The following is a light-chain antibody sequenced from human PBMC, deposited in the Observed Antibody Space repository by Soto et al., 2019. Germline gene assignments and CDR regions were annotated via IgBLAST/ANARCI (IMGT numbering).Light chain of an antibody. CDR2: DVS. J-gene: IGLJ1*01. Sequence: QSVLTQPPSASGSPGQSVTISCTGTSRDVGGHNYVSWYQQHPGKAPKLIIRDVSKRPSGVPDRFSGSKSGNTASLTVSGLEDEDAADYCCRSYGGSTTYVFGTGTKLTVL. V-gene: IGLV2-8*01. CDR3: RSYGGSTTYV. CDR1: SRDVGGHNY.